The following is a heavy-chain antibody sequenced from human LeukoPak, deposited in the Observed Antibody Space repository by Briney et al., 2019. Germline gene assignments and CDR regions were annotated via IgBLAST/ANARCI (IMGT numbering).Heavy chain of an antibody. CDR1: GGSLSSGRYY. Sequence: PSDTLSLTCTVSGGSLSSGRYYWSWIRQPPGKGLEWIGYMFRTGSTNYNPSLKSRVTITPDTSKNQFSLRLTAVTAADTAVYYCAREGTYGWYNWFDPWGQGTLVTVSS. CDR2: MFRTGST. V-gene: IGHV4-61*01. CDR3: AREGTYGWYNWFDP. D-gene: IGHD6-19*01. J-gene: IGHJ5*02.